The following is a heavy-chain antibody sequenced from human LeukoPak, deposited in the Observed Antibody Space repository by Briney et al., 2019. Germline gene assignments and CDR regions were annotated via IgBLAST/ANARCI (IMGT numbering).Heavy chain of an antibody. V-gene: IGHV3-21*01. Sequence: GVLRLPCAASGFTFSSYSMNCVRQAPAKGLEWVSFVISSRGYIYYADSVKGRFTISRDNAKNSLYLQMNSLRAEDTAVYYCARSSYSSSWYTQSFLSDYYMDVWGKGTTVTVSS. D-gene: IGHD6-13*01. J-gene: IGHJ6*03. CDR3: ARSSYSSSWYTQSFLSDYYMDV. CDR2: VISSRGYI. CDR1: GFTFSSYS.